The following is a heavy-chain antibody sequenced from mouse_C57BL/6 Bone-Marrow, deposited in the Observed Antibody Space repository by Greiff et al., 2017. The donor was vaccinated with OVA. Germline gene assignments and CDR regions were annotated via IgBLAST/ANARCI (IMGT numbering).Heavy chain of an antibody. CDR2: IWSGGST. CDR3: ARHGRAWCAY. V-gene: IGHV2-2*01. CDR1: GFSLTSYG. Sequence: VHLVESGPGLVHPSQSLSITCTVSGFSLTSYGVHWVRQSPGKGLEWLGVIWSGGSTDYNAAFISRLSISKDNSKSQVFFKMNSLQADDTAIYNCARHGRAWCAYWGQGTLVTVSA. J-gene: IGHJ3*01.